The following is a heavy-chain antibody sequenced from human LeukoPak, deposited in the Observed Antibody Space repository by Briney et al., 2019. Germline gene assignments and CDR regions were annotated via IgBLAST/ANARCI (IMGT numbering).Heavy chain of an antibody. CDR1: GDSISTYH. CDR3: ARDKRHSYGRYFDP. J-gene: IGHJ4*02. Sequence: PSETLSLPCTVSGDSISTYHWNWIRKPPGKGLEWIGYMQSTGNSNYNPPLKNRVNIFVVMTKNHFVLILRSVTAADTAVYYCARDKRHSYGRYFDPWGQGMLVTVSS. V-gene: IGHV4-59*01. D-gene: IGHD5-18*01. CDR2: MQSTGNS.